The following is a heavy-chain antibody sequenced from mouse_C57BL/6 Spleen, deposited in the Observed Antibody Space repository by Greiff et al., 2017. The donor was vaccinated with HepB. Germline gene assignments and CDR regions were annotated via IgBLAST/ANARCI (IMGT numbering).Heavy chain of an antibody. Sequence: VQLQQSGAELVRPGTSVKVSCKASGYAFTNYLIEWVKQRPGQGLEWIGVINPGSGGTNYNEKFKGKATLTAHKSSSTAYMQLSSLTSEDSAVYFCARDDRYYAMDYWGQGTSVTVSS. CDR1: GYAFTNYL. D-gene: IGHD2-14*01. CDR2: INPGSGGT. CDR3: ARDDRYYAMDY. J-gene: IGHJ4*01. V-gene: IGHV1-54*01.